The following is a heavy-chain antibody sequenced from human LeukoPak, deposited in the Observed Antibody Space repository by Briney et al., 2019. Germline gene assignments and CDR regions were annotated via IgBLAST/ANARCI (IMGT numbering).Heavy chain of an antibody. V-gene: IGHV3-23*01. CDR1: GFTFSSYG. D-gene: IGHD3-3*01. J-gene: IGHJ4*02. CDR3: AAYLLRLRGVDY. CDR2: ITATSSST. Sequence: GGSLRLSCAASGFTFSSYGMSWVRQAPGKGLEWVSAITATSSSTHDADSVQGRFTISRDNSKNTLYLQMNSLRAEDTAVYYCAAYLLRLRGVDYWGQGTLVTVSS.